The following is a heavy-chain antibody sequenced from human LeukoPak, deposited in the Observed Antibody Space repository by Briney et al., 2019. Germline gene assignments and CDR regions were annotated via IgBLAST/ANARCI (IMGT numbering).Heavy chain of an antibody. J-gene: IGHJ4*02. CDR1: GGTFSSYA. V-gene: IGHV1-69*05. D-gene: IGHD3-22*01. Sequence: SVKVSCKASGGTFSSYAISWVRQAPGQGLEWMGGIIPIFGTANYAQKFQGRITITTDESTSTAYMELSSLRSEDTAVYYCASTYYYDSSGYYFDYWGQGTLVTVSS. CDR2: IIPIFGTA. CDR3: ASTYYYDSSGYYFDY.